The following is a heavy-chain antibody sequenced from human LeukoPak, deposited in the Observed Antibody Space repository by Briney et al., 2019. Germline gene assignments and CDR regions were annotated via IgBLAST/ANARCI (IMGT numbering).Heavy chain of an antibody. J-gene: IGHJ4*02. D-gene: IGHD6-19*01. CDR3: ARGRIRYDDYSSGWFVFFEF. CDR1: GYDFSRYD. Sequence: ASVKVSCKASGYDFSRYDINWVRLAPGRGLEWMGWMNPNNGDTDYAQNFQGRVTMTRDTSMSTAYMELSSLRSEDTALYYCARGRIRYDDYSSGWFVFFEFWGQGSLVTVSS. V-gene: IGHV1-8*01. CDR2: MNPNNGDT.